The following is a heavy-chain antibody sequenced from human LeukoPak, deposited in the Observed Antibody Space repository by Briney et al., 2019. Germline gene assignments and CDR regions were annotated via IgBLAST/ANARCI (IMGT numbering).Heavy chain of an antibody. D-gene: IGHD4-17*01. J-gene: IGHJ4*02. V-gene: IGHV4-39*07. Sequence: SETLSLTCTVSGGSISSSGYYWGWIRQPPGKGLEWIGSFYYSGSTYYNPSLKSRVTISIDTSKNQFSLKLSSVTAADTAVYYCARRTIYGDYVDYWGQGTLVTVSS. CDR3: ARRTIYGDYVDY. CDR2: FYYSGST. CDR1: GGSISSSGYY.